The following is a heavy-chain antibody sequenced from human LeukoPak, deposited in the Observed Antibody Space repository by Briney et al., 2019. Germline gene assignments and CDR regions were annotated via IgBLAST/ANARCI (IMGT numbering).Heavy chain of an antibody. CDR1: GFTFSSYS. D-gene: IGHD3-10*01. J-gene: IGHJ6*03. CDR2: ISSSRSYI. V-gene: IGHV3-21*01. CDR3: ARLTKNDSGSFRFGKKKRGYMDV. Sequence: PGGSLRLSCAASGFTFSSYSMNWVRQAPGKGLEWVSFISSSRSYIYYADSVKGRFTISRDNAKNSLNLQMNSLRAEDTAVYYCARLTKNDSGSFRFGKKKRGYMDVWGKGTTVTISS.